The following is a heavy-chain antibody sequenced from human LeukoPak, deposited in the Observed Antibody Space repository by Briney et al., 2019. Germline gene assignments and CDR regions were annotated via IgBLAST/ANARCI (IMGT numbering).Heavy chain of an antibody. V-gene: IGHV3-20*04. CDR2: INWNGGST. CDR3: ARRDSSGYYGYFDY. CDR1: GFTFDDYD. D-gene: IGHD3-22*01. Sequence: GSLRLSCAASGFTFDDYDMSWVRQAPGKGLEWVSGINWNGGSTGYADSVKGRFTISRDNAKNSLYLQMNSLRAEDTALYYCARRDSSGYYGYFDYWGQGTLVAVSS. J-gene: IGHJ4*02.